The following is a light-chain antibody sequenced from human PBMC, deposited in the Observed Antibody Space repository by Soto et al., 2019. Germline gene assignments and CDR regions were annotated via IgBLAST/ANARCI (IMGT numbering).Light chain of an antibody. J-gene: IGLJ2*01. CDR3: QSYDSSLSVV. CDR2: GNS. V-gene: IGLV1-40*01. Sequence: QSVLTQPHSVSGAPGQRVTISFTGSSSNIGAGYDVHWYQQLPGTAPKLLIYGNSNRPSGVPDRFSGSKSGTSASLAITGLQAEDEADYYCQSYDSSLSVVFGGGTKVTVL. CDR1: SSNIGAGYD.